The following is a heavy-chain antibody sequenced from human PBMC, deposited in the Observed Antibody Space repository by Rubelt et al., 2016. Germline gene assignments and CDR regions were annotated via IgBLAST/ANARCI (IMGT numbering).Heavy chain of an antibody. D-gene: IGHD3-10*01. CDR1: GFIFSNYA. V-gene: IGHV3-23*01. CDR2: ISTHGVDT. Sequence: EEQLLEPGGGLVQPGGSLRLSCAASGFIFSNYAMSWVRQAPGKGLEWVSSISTHGVDTYYADSMRGRITISRDNSKKTLSLPMNSLRVGDTALYYCVKGGGSQFHFWGQGTLVTVSS. J-gene: IGHJ4*02. CDR3: VKGGGSQFHF.